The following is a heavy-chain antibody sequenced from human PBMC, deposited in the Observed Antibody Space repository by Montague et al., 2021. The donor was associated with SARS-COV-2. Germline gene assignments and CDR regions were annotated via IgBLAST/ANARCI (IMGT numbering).Heavy chain of an antibody. CDR1: GGSISSYY. CDR3: AGDRGRFWHFDL. V-gene: IGHV4-59*01. CDR2: IYYSGST. J-gene: IGHJ2*01. D-gene: IGHD5-12*01. Sequence: SETLSLTCTVSGGSISSYYWNWIRQSPGKGQEWIGYIYYSGSTKXNPSFKSRVTMLVDTSKRQMSLRLNSVTAADTAVYYCAGDRGRFWHFDLWGRGTLVTVSS.